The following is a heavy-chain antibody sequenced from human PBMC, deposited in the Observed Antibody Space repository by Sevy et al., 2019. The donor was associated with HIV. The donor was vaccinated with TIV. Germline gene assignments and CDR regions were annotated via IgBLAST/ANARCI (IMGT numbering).Heavy chain of an antibody. Sequence: GGSLRLSCAASGFTFSKYSMSWVRQPPGKGLEWVSTLSFGCGEINYADSVKGRFTISRDNSKSSVYLQMNNLRPEDNAGYYCAREGCTKPHDYWGQGTLVTVSS. CDR3: AREGCTKPHDY. CDR2: LSFGCGEI. CDR1: GFTFSKYS. J-gene: IGHJ4*02. D-gene: IGHD2-8*01. V-gene: IGHV3-23*01.